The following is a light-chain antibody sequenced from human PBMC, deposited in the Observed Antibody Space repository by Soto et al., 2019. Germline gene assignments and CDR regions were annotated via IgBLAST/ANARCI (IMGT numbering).Light chain of an antibody. CDR2: DAS. J-gene: IGKJ4*01. V-gene: IGKV1-33*01. CDR1: QSISSY. CDR3: QQYDNLPLT. Sequence: DIQMTQSPSSLSASVGDRVTITCRASQSISSYLNWYQQKRGKAPKLLIYDASNLETGVPSRFSGSGSGTDFTFTISSLQPEDIATYYCQQYDNLPLTFGGGTKVDI.